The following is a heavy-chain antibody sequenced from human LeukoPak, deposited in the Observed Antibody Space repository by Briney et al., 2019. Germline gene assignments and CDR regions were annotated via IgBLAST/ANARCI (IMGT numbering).Heavy chain of an antibody. J-gene: IGHJ6*02. CDR3: ARNYGDYAYYCYYGMDV. CDR1: GFTFSTFW. D-gene: IGHD4-17*01. CDR2: IKQDGNEK. Sequence: GGSLRLSCAASGFTFSTFWMCWVRQAPGKGLEWVANIKQDGNEKYYVDSVKGRFTISRDNAKNSLNLQMNSLRAEDTAVYYCARNYGDYAYYCYYGMDVWGQGTTVTVSS. V-gene: IGHV3-7*01.